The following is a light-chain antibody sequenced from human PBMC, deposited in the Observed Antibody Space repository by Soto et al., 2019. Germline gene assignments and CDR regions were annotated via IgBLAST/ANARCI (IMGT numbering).Light chain of an antibody. V-gene: IGKV3-20*01. J-gene: IGKJ5*01. CDR2: AAS. Sequence: EIVLTQSPGTLSLSPGERVTLSCRASQSVSSSYLAWYQQKPGQPPRLLIYAASSRATVIPDRFSGSGSGTDFTLTISRLEPEDFAVYYCQQYGGSFLTFGQGTRLEIK. CDR3: QQYGGSFLT. CDR1: QSVSSSY.